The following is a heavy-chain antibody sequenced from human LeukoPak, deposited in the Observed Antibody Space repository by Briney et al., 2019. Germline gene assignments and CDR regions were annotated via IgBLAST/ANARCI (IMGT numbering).Heavy chain of an antibody. V-gene: IGHV3-21*04. Sequence: GGSLRLSCAASAFTFSSYSMNWVRQAPGKGLEWVSSISSSGSYIYYADSVKGRFTISRDNAKNSLYLQMNSLRAEDTAVYYCLFVVITTDDAFDIWGQGTMVTVSS. CDR1: AFTFSSYS. CDR3: LFVVITTDDAFDI. J-gene: IGHJ3*02. CDR2: ISSSGSYI. D-gene: IGHD3-22*01.